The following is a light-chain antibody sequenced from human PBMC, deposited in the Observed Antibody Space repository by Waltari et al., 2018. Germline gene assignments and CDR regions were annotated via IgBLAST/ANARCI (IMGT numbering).Light chain of an antibody. CDR2: GIN. CDR1: SSNLGAGYD. Sequence: QSVLTQPPSVSGAPGQRVTISCTGRSSNLGAGYDVNWYQLLPGTAPKLLIYGINNRPSGVPDRFSGSRSATSASLAISGLQAEDEAYYYCQSSDSTLYGVVFGGGTKLTVL. J-gene: IGLJ2*01. V-gene: IGLV1-40*01. CDR3: QSSDSTLYGVV.